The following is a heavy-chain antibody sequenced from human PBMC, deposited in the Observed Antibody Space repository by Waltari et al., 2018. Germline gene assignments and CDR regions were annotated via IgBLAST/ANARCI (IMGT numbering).Heavy chain of an antibody. CDR3: ARSYGDADYYYGMDV. D-gene: IGHD4-17*01. CDR2: IKPKGVGT. J-gene: IGHJ6*02. Sequence: QVQLVQSGAEVKKPGASVTVSCKASGYTFTGYYMHWVRQATGQGLEGMGWIKPKGVGTNYAQKYKGRVTMTRDTSISTAYMERSRLRSDDTAVYYCARSYGDADYYYGMDVWGQGTTVTVSS. CDR1: GYTFTGYY. V-gene: IGHV1-2*02.